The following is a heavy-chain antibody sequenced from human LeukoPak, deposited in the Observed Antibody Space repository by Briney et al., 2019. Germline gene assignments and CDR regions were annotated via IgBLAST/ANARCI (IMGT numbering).Heavy chain of an antibody. D-gene: IGHD6-19*01. CDR2: IIPIFGTA. CDR3: ASESTVAGNFDY. V-gene: IGHV1-69*05. J-gene: IGHJ4*02. CDR1: GGTFSSYA. Sequence: SVKVSCKASGGTFSSYAISWVRQVPGQGLEWMGGIIPIFGTANYAQKFQGRVTITTDESTSTAYMELSSLRSEDTAVYYCASESTVAGNFDYWGQGTLVTVSS.